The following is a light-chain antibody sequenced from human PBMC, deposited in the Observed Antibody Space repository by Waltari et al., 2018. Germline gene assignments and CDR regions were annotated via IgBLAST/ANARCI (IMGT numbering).Light chain of an antibody. Sequence: VSPGERATLSCRASQSISSNLTWYQQKPGQAPRLLIYGASTRATGIPARFSGSGSGTEFTLTISSLQSEDFAVYYCQQYNKWPRTFGQGTNVEIK. CDR1: QSISSN. V-gene: IGKV3-15*01. J-gene: IGKJ1*01. CDR3: QQYNKWPRT. CDR2: GAS.